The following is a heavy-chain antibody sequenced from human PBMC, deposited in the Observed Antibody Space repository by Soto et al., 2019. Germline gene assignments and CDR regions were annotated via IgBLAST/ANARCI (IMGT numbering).Heavy chain of an antibody. CDR2: INPSGGST. CDR1: GYTFTSYY. Sequence: ASVKVSCKASGYTFTSYYMHWVRQAPGQGPEWMGIINPSGGSTSYAQKFQGRVTMTRDTSTSTVYMELSSLRSEDTAVYYCARTMTTEKRVDYYYYGMDVWGQGTTVTVSS. V-gene: IGHV1-46*01. CDR3: ARTMTTEKRVDYYYYGMDV. J-gene: IGHJ6*02. D-gene: IGHD4-17*01.